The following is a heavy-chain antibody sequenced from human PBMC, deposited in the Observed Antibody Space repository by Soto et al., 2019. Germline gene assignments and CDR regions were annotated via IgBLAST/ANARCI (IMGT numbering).Heavy chain of an antibody. V-gene: IGHV1-46*01. Sequence: ASVKVSCKASGYTFTSYYMHWVRQAPGQGLEWMGIINPSGGSASYAQKFQGRVTMTRDTSTSTVYMELSSLRSEDTAVYYCARDYSITIFGVVTFWFDPWGQGTLVTVSS. D-gene: IGHD3-3*01. J-gene: IGHJ5*02. CDR2: INPSGGSA. CDR1: GYTFTSYY. CDR3: ARDYSITIFGVVTFWFDP.